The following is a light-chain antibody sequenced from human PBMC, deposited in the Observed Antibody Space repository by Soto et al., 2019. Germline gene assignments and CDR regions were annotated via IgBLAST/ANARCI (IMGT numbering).Light chain of an antibody. CDR2: SAS. CDR3: VQHNDYPFT. J-gene: IGKJ2*01. CDR1: QGIRDA. Sequence: DIQMTQSPSSLSASVGDRVTITCRASQGIRDALGWYQQKPGKVPKRLIYSASSLQNGVPSRFSGSGSETVFTLTISSLQPEDFATYFCVQHNDYPFTFGQGTRLEI. V-gene: IGKV1-17*01.